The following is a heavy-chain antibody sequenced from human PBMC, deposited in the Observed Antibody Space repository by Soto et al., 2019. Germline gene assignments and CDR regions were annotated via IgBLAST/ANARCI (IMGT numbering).Heavy chain of an antibody. Sequence: QLQLQESGPGLVKPSETLSLTCTVSGGSISSSSYYWGWIRQPPGKGLEWIGSIYYSGSTYYNPSLKSRVTISVDTSKNQFSLKLSSVTAADTAVYYCASTTTYYDFWSGFPGYYYYYYMDVWGKGTTVTVSS. CDR2: IYYSGST. V-gene: IGHV4-39*01. CDR3: ASTTTYYDFWSGFPGYYYYYYMDV. CDR1: GGSISSSSYY. J-gene: IGHJ6*03. D-gene: IGHD3-3*01.